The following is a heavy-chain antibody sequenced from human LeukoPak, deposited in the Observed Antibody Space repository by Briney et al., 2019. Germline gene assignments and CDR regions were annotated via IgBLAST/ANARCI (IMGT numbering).Heavy chain of an antibody. J-gene: IGHJ4*02. Sequence: SVKVSCKASGGTFSSYAISWVRQAPGQGLEWMGRIIPIFGTANYAQKFQGRVTITTDESTSTAYMELSSLRSEDTAVYYCATISGSYYRYFDYWGQGTLVTVSS. CDR3: ATISGSYYRYFDY. V-gene: IGHV1-69*05. D-gene: IGHD1-26*01. CDR2: IIPIFGTA. CDR1: GGTFSSYA.